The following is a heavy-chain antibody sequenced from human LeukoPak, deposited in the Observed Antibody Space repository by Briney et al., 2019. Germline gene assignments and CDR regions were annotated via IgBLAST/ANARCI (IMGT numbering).Heavy chain of an antibody. Sequence: GGSLRLSCAASGFAFSSYPMHWVRQAPGKGLEWLAFISYDGSNKYYADSVKGRFTISRDNSKNTLYLQMNSLRVEDTAVYYCARDRCGYSSTCPFDYWGQGTLVTASS. D-gene: IGHD6-13*01. J-gene: IGHJ4*02. V-gene: IGHV3-30-3*01. CDR2: ISYDGSNK. CDR1: GFAFSSYP. CDR3: ARDRCGYSSTCPFDY.